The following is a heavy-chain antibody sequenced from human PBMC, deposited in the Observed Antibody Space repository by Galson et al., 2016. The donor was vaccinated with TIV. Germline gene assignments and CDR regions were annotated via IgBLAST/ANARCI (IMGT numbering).Heavy chain of an antibody. D-gene: IGHD3/OR15-3a*01. CDR3: ARFWTDYWCYDYWFDV. J-gene: IGHJ5*02. Sequence: SVKVSCKASGYTFIGYYMHWVRQAPGQGLEWMGWIKPNSSETNYAQKFQGRVIMTRDTSSSTAYMELTSLRSDDTAVYYCARFWTDYWCYDYWFDVWGQGTLVTVSS. CDR2: IKPNSSET. V-gene: IGHV1-2*02. CDR1: GYTFIGYY.